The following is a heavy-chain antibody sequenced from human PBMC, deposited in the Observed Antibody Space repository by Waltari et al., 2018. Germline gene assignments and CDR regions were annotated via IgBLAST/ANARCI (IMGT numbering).Heavy chain of an antibody. CDR3: ARVPDTLASGGTSY. CDR1: GDTFTGYY. D-gene: IGHD6-13*01. Sequence: QVQLVQSGAEVKKPGASVKVSCKASGDTFTGYYMNWVRQAPGQGLEWMGWINPNSGDTNYAQKFQGRVTMTRDTSISTAYMELSRLRSDDTAVYYCARVPDTLASGGTSYWGQGTPITVSS. V-gene: IGHV1-2*02. CDR2: INPNSGDT. J-gene: IGHJ4*02.